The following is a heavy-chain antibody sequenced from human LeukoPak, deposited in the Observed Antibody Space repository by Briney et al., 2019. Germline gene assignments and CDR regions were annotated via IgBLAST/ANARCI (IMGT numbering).Heavy chain of an antibody. V-gene: IGHV3-21*01. CDR3: ARAAYCGGDCYSEGEHFDY. CDR2: LRSSGNSI. D-gene: IGHD2-21*02. J-gene: IGHJ4*02. Sequence: GSLELSCSASGFTFSSYSMNLVRQAPGKGPELVSSLRSSGNSIYYADSVKGRFTISRDNAKNSLYLQMNSLRAEDTAVYYCARAAYCGGDCYSEGEHFDYWGQGTLVTVSS. CDR1: GFTFSSYS.